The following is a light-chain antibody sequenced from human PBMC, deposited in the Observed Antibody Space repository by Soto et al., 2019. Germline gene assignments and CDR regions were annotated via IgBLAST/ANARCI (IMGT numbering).Light chain of an antibody. V-gene: IGKV3-15*01. CDR1: QSVINTY. CDR2: GAS. CDR3: QQYNSWLWT. Sequence: EIVLTQSPGTLSLSPGETATLSCRASQSVINTYLAWYKQKPGQAPRLLIYGASTRATGIPARFSGSGSGKEFTLPISSLQSEDSAVYYCQQYNSWLWTFGQGTRWIS. J-gene: IGKJ1*01.